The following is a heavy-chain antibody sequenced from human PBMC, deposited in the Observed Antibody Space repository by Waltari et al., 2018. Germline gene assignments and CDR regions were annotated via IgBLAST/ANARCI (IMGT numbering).Heavy chain of an antibody. Sequence: QVQLQQWGAGLLKPSETLSLTCAVYGGSFSGYYWSWIRQPPGKGLEWIGEINHSGSTNYNPSLKSRVTISVDTSKNQFSLKLSSVTAADTAVYYCARVGLVQGPIKDEGYWGQGTLVTVSS. CDR1: GGSFSGYY. V-gene: IGHV4-34*01. D-gene: IGHD3-10*01. CDR2: INHSGST. CDR3: ARVGLVQGPIKDEGY. J-gene: IGHJ4*02.